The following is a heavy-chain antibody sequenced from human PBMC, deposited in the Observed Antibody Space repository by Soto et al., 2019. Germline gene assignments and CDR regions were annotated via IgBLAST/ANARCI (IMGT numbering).Heavy chain of an antibody. CDR3: AREEWRYCSGGSCYSFRSGYYYGMDV. J-gene: IGHJ6*02. D-gene: IGHD2-15*01. CDR1: GYTFTSYA. Sequence: GASVKLSCKASGYTFTSYAMHWVRQAPGQRLEWMGWINADNGNTKYSQKFQGRVTMTTDTSTSTAYMELRSLRSDDTAVYYCAREEWRYCSGGSCYSFRSGYYYGMDVWGQGTTVTVSS. V-gene: IGHV1-3*01. CDR2: INADNGNT.